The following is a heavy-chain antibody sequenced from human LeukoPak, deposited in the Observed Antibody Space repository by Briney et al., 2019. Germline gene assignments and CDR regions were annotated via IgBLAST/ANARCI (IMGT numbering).Heavy chain of an antibody. V-gene: IGHV3-66*01. CDR1: GFTVSTNH. CDR2: IYGGGST. J-gene: IGHJ4*02. D-gene: IGHD5-12*01. CDR3: AGAGGYSGY. Sequence: GGSLRLSCAVSGFTVSTNHITWVRQAPGKGLECVSVIYGGGSTYYADSVKGRFTISRDSSKNTVYLQMNSLRAGDTAVYYCAGAGGYSGYGSQGTLVTVSS.